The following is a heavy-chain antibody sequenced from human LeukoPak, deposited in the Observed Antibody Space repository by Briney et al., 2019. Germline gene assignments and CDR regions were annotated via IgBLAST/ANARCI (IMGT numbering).Heavy chain of an antibody. Sequence: GGSLRLSCAGSGFTFSSYWMHWVRQAPGKGLGWVSRINFDGSSTSYADSVKGRFTISRDNTKNTLYLQMNSLRAEDTAVYYCARELTTCSGGTCYHYFDHWGQGNLVTVSS. D-gene: IGHD2-15*01. J-gene: IGHJ4*02. CDR1: GFTFSSYW. CDR2: INFDGSST. V-gene: IGHV3-74*01. CDR3: ARELTTCSGGTCYHYFDH.